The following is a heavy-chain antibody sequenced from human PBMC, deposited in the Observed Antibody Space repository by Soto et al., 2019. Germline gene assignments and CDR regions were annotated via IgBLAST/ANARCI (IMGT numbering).Heavy chain of an antibody. Sequence: PSETLSLTCAVYGGSFSGYYWSWIRQPPGKVLEWIGEINHSGSTNYNPSLKSRVTISVDTSKNQFSLKLSSVTAADTAVYYCARVLRFLEWSYGGFDPWGQGTLVNVSS. CDR3: ARVLRFLEWSYGGFDP. CDR1: GGSFSGYY. CDR2: INHSGST. V-gene: IGHV4-34*01. J-gene: IGHJ5*02. D-gene: IGHD3-3*01.